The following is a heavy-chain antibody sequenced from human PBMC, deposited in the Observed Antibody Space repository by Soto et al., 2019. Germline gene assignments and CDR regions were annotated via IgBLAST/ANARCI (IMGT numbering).Heavy chain of an antibody. CDR1: GFSLSTSGVG. V-gene: IGHV2-5*02. D-gene: IGHD3-16*02. J-gene: IGHJ5*02. CDR2: IYWDDDK. CDR3: AHSYLGELSNAP. Sequence: QITLKESGPTLVKPTQTLTLTCTFSGFSLSTSGVGVGWIRQPPGKALEWLALIYWDDDKRYSPSLKSRLTITKDTSKHQVGLTMTNMYPVDTDTYYCAHSYLGELSNAPWGQGTLVTLS.